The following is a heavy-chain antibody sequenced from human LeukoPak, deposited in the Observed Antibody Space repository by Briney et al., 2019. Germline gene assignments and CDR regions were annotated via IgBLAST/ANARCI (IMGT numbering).Heavy chain of an antibody. D-gene: IGHD3-22*01. V-gene: IGHV3-49*03. Sequence: PGGSLRLSCTASGFTSGDYAMSWFRQAPGKGLEGVAFIRSKAYGGTGEYAASVKDRFTISRDDSKSIAYLQMNSLKTEDTAVYYCTRAPIRTVTMIVVVRGHDTFDIWGQGTMVTVSS. CDR3: TRAPIRTVTMIVVVRGHDTFDI. CDR1: GFTSGDYA. J-gene: IGHJ3*02. CDR2: IRSKAYGGTG.